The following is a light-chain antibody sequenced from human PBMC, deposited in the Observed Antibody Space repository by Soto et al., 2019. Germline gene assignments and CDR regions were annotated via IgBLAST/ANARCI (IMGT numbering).Light chain of an antibody. CDR1: SSDVGGYEY. V-gene: IGLV2-11*01. CDR3: CSYAGSYSWV. Sequence: QSALTQPRSVSGSPGQSVTISCTGTSSDVGGYEYVSWYQQHPGKAPKLMIYDVSKRPSGVPDRFSGSKSGNTASLTISGLQGEDESDYYCCSYAGSYSWVFGGGTKVTVL. CDR2: DVS. J-gene: IGLJ2*01.